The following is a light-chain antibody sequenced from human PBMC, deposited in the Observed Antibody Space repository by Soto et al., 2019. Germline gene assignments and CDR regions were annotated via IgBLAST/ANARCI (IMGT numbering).Light chain of an antibody. CDR1: QSVTSNY. Sequence: LLCPPSPGHLSLSPVSISPISCSSSQSVTSNYIAWYKQNPGQAPRLLIFGASIRATGIPDRFSGSGSGTDFTLTISRLEPEDFAVYHCQQYGSSPTTFGQGTKVDIK. J-gene: IGKJ1*01. V-gene: IGKV3-20*01. CDR2: GAS. CDR3: QQYGSSPTT.